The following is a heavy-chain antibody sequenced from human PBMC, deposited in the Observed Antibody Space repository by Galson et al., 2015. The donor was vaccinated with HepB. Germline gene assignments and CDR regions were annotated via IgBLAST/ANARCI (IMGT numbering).Heavy chain of an antibody. CDR1: GFTFSSYG. Sequence: SLRLSCAASGFTFSSYGMHWVRQAPGKGLEWVAVIWYDGSNKYYADSVKGRFTISRDNSKNTLYLQMNSLRAEDTAVYYCARDHRYYDSSGLSGWGQGTMVTVSS. CDR3: ARDHRYYDSSGLSG. J-gene: IGHJ3*01. D-gene: IGHD3-22*01. V-gene: IGHV3-33*01. CDR2: IWYDGSNK.